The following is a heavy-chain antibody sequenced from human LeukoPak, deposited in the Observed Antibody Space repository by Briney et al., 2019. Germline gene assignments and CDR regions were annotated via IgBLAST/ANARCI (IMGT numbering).Heavy chain of an antibody. Sequence: GGSLRLSCAASGFTFSSYCMNWVRQAPGKGLDWVGRIRSKTDGGTTDYAAAVKGRFIISSDDSRNMVYLQMNSLKTEDTAVYYCTTWTDLYDYWGQGTLVTVSS. CDR3: TTWTDLYDY. CDR1: GFTFSSYC. V-gene: IGHV3-15*01. D-gene: IGHD3/OR15-3a*01. J-gene: IGHJ4*02. CDR2: IRSKTDGGTT.